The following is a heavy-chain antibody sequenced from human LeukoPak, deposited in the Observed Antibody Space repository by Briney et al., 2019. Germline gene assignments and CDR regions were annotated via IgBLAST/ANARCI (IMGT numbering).Heavy chain of an antibody. J-gene: IGHJ6*02. CDR3: ARDLTTLRSGMDV. CDR1: GFTFSSYE. D-gene: IGHD1-1*01. CDR2: ISSSGSTI. Sequence: GGSLRLSCAASGFTFSSYEMNWVRQAPGKGLEWVSYISSSGSTIYYADSVKGRFTISRDNAKNSLYVQMNSLRAEDTAVYYCARDLTTLRSGMDVWGQGTTVTVSS. V-gene: IGHV3-48*03.